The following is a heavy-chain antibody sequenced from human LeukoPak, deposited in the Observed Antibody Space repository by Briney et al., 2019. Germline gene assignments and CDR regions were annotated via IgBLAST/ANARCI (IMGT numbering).Heavy chain of an antibody. J-gene: IGHJ6*03. CDR2: INPNSGGT. Sequence: ASVKVSCKASGYTFTGYYMHWVRQAPGQGLEWMGWINPNSGGTNYAQKFQGRVTMTRDTSISTAYMELSRLRSDDTAVYYCASDIAAADNNYYYYMDVWGKGTTVTVSS. CDR3: ASDIAAADNNYYYYMDV. V-gene: IGHV1-2*02. D-gene: IGHD6-13*01. CDR1: GYTFTGYY.